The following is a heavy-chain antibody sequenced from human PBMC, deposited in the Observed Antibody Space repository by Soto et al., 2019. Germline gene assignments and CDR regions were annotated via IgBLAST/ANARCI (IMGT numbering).Heavy chain of an antibody. V-gene: IGHV1-24*01. J-gene: IGHJ4*02. CDR2: VDPEYGET. D-gene: IGHD4-17*01. CDR3: ATLPGSTVVNLYYFDX. CDR1: GYTLTELS. Sequence: ASVKVSCKVSGYTLTELSMHWVRQAPGKGLEWMGGVDPEYGETIYAHRFQGRVTMTEDTSTDTAYMELSSLRSDDTAVYYCATLPGSTVVNLYYFDXWGQGTLVTVSX.